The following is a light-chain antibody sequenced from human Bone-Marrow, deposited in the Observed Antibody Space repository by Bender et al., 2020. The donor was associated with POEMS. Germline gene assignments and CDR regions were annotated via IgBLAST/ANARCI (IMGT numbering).Light chain of an antibody. CDR1: SSNTGSGYD. V-gene: IGLV1-40*01. CDR3: SSYTGNNSPNV. J-gene: IGLJ1*01. CDR2: GYN. Sequence: QSVLTQPPSVSGAPGQRVTISCTGSSSNTGSGYDINWYQHLPGTAPKLLIYGYNNRPSGVPDRFSGSKSGNTASLTISGLQAEDESEFFCSSYTGNNSPNVFGTGTKVTVL.